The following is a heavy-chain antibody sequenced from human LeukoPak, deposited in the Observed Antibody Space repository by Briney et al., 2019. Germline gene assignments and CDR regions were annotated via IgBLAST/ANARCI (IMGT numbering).Heavy chain of an antibody. CDR2: IYSGGST. V-gene: IGHV3-66*02. D-gene: IGHD3-22*01. CDR1: GFTVSSNY. Sequence: PGGSLRLSCAASGFTVSSNYMSWVRQAPGKVLEWVSVIYSGGSTYYADSVKGRFTISRDNSKNTLYLQMNSLRAEDTAVYYCARDDNDYYDSSGYYSWGQGTLVTVSS. CDR3: ARDDNDYYDSSGYYS. J-gene: IGHJ4*02.